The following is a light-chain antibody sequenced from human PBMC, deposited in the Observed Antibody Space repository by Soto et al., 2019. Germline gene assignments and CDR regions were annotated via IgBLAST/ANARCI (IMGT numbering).Light chain of an antibody. Sequence: QLTQSPSSRSASVGDRVTITCRVSQGISSYLNWYRQKPGKVPKLLIYSASNLHPGVPSRFRGSGSGTEFSFNITSLQPEDVATYYCQQYDDLPITFGQGTRLEIK. CDR3: QQYDDLPIT. J-gene: IGKJ5*01. CDR2: SAS. CDR1: QGISSY. V-gene: IGKV1-33*01.